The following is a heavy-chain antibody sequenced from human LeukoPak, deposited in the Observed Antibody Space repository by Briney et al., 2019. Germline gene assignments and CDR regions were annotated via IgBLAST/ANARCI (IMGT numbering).Heavy chain of an antibody. Sequence: SQTLSLTCAISGDSVSSNIAAWHWIRQSPSRGLEWLGRTYYKSKWYNDYAVSVKSRITFNPDTSENQFSLQLNSVTPEDTAVYYCTRDSGSYSSSYRFDSWGQGTLVTVSS. CDR2: TYYKSKWYN. D-gene: IGHD6-6*01. J-gene: IGHJ4*02. CDR3: TRDSGSYSSSYRFDS. V-gene: IGHV6-1*01. CDR1: GDSVSSNIAA.